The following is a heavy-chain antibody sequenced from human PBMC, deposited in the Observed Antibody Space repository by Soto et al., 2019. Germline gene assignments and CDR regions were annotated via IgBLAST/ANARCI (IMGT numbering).Heavy chain of an antibody. CDR3: ARVPRP. Sequence: PSETLSLTCAVSGGSISSGGYSWSWIQQPPGKGLEWIGYIYHSGSTYYNPSLKSRVTISVDRSKNQFSLKLSSVTAADTAVYYRARVPRPCGPGPLLTVSS. J-gene: IGHJ5*02. CDR2: IYHSGST. V-gene: IGHV4-30-2*01. CDR1: GGSISSGGYS.